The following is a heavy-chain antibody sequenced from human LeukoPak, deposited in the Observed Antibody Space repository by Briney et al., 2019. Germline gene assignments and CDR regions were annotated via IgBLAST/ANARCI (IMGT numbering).Heavy chain of an antibody. Sequence: XSLRXSXAASGFTFSSYAMSWVRQAPGKGLEWVSAISGSGGSTYYADSVKGRFTISRDNSKNTLYLQMNSLRAEDTAVYYCAKDQGLLWFGEFRYWGQGTLVTVSS. CDR3: AKDQGLLWFGEFRY. V-gene: IGHV3-23*01. J-gene: IGHJ4*02. D-gene: IGHD3-10*01. CDR2: ISGSGGST. CDR1: GFTFSSYA.